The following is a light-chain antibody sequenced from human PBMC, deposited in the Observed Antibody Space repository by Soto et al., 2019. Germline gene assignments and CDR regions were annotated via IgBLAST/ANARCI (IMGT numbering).Light chain of an antibody. J-gene: IGKJ2*01. CDR3: QQGDSPPFT. V-gene: IGKV1-39*01. Sequence: DIQMTQSPSSLSASVGDRVTITCRASQSTRNNLNWYQQKPGKAPNLLIYAASSLPSGVPSRFSGSGSGTDFTLTISSLQPEDFATYYCQQGDSPPFTFGQGTKLEIK. CDR1: QSTRNN. CDR2: AAS.